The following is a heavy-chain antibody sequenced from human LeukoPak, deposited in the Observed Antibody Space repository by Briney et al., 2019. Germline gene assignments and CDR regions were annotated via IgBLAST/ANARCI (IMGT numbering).Heavy chain of an antibody. V-gene: IGHV4-34*01. J-gene: IGHJ4*02. CDR1: GGSFSGYY. CDR3: ARYRSTWPNYFDY. Sequence: SETLSLTCAVYGGSFSGYYWSWIRQPPGKGLEWIGEINHSGSTNYNPSLKSRVTISVDTSKNQFSLKLNSVTAADTAVYYCARYRSTWPNYFDYWGQGTLVTVSS. CDR2: INHSGST. D-gene: IGHD6-13*01.